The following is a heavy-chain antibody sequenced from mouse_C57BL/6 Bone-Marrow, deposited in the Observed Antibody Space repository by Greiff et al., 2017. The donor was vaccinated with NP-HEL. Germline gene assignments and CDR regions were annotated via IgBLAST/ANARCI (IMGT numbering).Heavy chain of an antibody. CDR3: TTLFAY. CDR2: IDPENGDT. V-gene: IGHV14-4*01. CDR1: GFNIKDDY. Sequence: DVQLQESGAELVRPGASVKLSCTASGFNIKDDYMHWVTQRPEQGLEWIGWIDPENGDTEYASNFPGQATIPAETSCNTAYLQLSSLTSEDTAVYYCTTLFAYWGQGTLVTVSA. J-gene: IGHJ3*01.